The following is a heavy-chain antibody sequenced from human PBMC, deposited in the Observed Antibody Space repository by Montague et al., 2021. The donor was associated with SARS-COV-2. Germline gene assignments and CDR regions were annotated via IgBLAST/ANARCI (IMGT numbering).Heavy chain of an antibody. V-gene: IGHV4-59*01. D-gene: IGHD2-21*02. CDR3: ARAYCGGDCHVGP. CDR2: IYDSRSA. J-gene: IGHJ5*02. Sequence: SETLSLTCTVSVGSISNYYWTWIRQPPGKGLEWIGYIYDSRSATYNPSLKSRSTISVDTSNNQFSLRLSSVTAADTAVYYCARAYCGGDCHVGPWGQGILVTVSS. CDR1: VGSISNYY.